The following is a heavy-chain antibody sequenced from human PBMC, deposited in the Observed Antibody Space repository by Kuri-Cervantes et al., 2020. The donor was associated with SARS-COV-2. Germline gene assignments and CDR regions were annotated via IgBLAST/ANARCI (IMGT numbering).Heavy chain of an antibody. Sequence: SVTVASKASGYTYTGYYMHWVRQAPGQGLEWMGWINPNSGGTNYAQKFQGRVTMTRDTSISTAYMELSRLSSETAADTAVYYHARVGEFFDYWGQGTLVTVSS. J-gene: IGHJ4*02. V-gene: IGHV1-2*02. CDR1: GYTYTGYY. CDR3: ARVGEFFDY. CDR2: INPNSGGT. D-gene: IGHD4-17*01.